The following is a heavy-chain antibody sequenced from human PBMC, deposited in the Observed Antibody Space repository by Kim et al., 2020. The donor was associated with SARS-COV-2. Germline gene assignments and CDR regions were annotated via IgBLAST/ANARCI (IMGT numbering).Heavy chain of an antibody. D-gene: IGHD6-13*01. J-gene: IGHJ4*02. Sequence: NDNNPSLTSGVTIAVDRSKNQFSLKVSSVTAADTAVYYCARVTAAALFDYWGQGTLVTVSS. V-gene: IGHV4-30-2*01. CDR2: N. CDR3: ARVTAAALFDY.